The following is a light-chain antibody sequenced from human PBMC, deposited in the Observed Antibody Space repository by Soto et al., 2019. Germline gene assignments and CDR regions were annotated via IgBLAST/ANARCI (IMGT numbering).Light chain of an antibody. Sequence: EIVLTQSPGTLSLSPGERATLSCRASETVAGSYLAWYQQKPGQAPRLLIHGASTRATGIADRFSGSGSGADFTLTISRLEPEDFAVYYCQQYNNWPRTFGQGTKVDIK. J-gene: IGKJ1*01. V-gene: IGKV3-20*01. CDR2: GAS. CDR3: QQYNNWPRT. CDR1: ETVAGSY.